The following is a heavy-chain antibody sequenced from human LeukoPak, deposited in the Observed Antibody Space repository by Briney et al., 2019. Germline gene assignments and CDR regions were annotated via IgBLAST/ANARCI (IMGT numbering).Heavy chain of an antibody. CDR3: ASRPPHGVFAVFDY. CDR1: GFTFRSYE. V-gene: IGHV3-48*03. J-gene: IGHJ4*02. Sequence: GGSLRLSCAASGFTFRSYEMNWVRQAPGKGLEWVSYISSGGNTIYYADSFKGRFTISRDNAKNSLYLQMNSLRAEDTAVYYCASRPPHGVFAVFDYWGQGTLVTVSS. D-gene: IGHD4-17*01. CDR2: ISSGGNTI.